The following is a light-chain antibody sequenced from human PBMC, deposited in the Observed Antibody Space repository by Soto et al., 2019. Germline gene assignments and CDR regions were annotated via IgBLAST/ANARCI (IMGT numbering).Light chain of an antibody. J-gene: IGLJ1*01. V-gene: IGLV2-14*01. Sequence: QSALTQPASVSGSPGQSITISCTGTSSDVGGYNYVSWYQHYPGKAPKLMIYEVSNRPSGVSNRFSGSKSGNTASLTISGLQAEDEADYYCSSYTGGISYYVFGTGTKLTVL. CDR3: SSYTGGISYYV. CDR2: EVS. CDR1: SSDVGGYNY.